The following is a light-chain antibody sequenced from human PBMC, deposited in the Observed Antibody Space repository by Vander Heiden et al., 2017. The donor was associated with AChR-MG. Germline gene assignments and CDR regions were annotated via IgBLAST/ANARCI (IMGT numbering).Light chain of an antibody. V-gene: IGLV2-14*03. J-gene: IGLJ2*01. CDR1: SSDVGGHDY. CDR2: DVS. CDR3: SSHTSSSTLV. Sequence: QSALTQPASVSGSPGQSITISCTGTSSDVGGHDYVTWYQQHPGKAPKLMIYDVSTRPSGVSNRFSGSKSGTTASLTISGLQAEDEADYYCSSHTSSSTLVFGGGTKVTVL.